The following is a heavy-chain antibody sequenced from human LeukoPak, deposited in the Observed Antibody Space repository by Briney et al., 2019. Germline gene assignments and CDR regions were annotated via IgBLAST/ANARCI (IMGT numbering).Heavy chain of an antibody. Sequence: GGSLRLSCAASGFTFSSYAMSWVRQAPGKGLEWVSALSGSGGSTYYADSVKGRFTISRDNSKNTLYLQMNSLRAEDTAVYYCAKMSYDILTGYYPFDYWGQGTLVTVSS. V-gene: IGHV3-23*01. CDR2: LSGSGGST. CDR1: GFTFSSYA. CDR3: AKMSYDILTGYYPFDY. D-gene: IGHD3-9*01. J-gene: IGHJ4*02.